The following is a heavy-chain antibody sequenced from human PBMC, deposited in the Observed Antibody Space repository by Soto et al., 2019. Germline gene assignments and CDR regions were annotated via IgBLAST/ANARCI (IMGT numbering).Heavy chain of an antibody. J-gene: IGHJ6*03. CDR2: ISWNSGSI. D-gene: IGHD3-3*01. V-gene: IGHV3-9*01. CDR1: GFTFDDYA. CDR3: AKVGPPPYYDFWSGYSYYYYYMDV. Sequence: GGSLRLSCAASGFTFDDYAMHWVRQAPGKGLEWVSGISWNSGSIGYADSVKGRFTISRDNAKNSLYLQMNSLRAEDTALYYCAKVGPPPYYDFWSGYSYYYYYMDVWGKGTTVTVSS.